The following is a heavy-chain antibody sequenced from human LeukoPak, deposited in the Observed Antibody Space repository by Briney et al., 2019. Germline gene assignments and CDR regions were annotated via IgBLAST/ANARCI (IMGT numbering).Heavy chain of an antibody. CDR3: ARRNIVAAGDDY. CDR2: TYYRSKWYK. CDR1: GDSASTNSAT. Sequence: SQTLSLTCALSGDSASTNSATWNWIRQSPSRGFEWLGRTYYRSKWYKDYAVSVKSRITISPDTSTNQCSLQLNSVTPEDTAVYYCARRNIVAAGDDYWGQGTLVTVSS. V-gene: IGHV6-1*01. D-gene: IGHD6-13*01. J-gene: IGHJ4*02.